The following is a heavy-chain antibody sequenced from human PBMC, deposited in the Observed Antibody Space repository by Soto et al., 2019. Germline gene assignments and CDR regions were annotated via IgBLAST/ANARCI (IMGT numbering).Heavy chain of an antibody. D-gene: IGHD4-17*01. Sequence: SETLSLTCTVSGGSISSYYWSWIRQPPGKGLEWIGYIYYSGSTNYNPSLKSRVTISVDTSKNQFSLKLSSVTAADTAVYYCASDSYGDYVYVYWGQGTLVTVSS. V-gene: IGHV4-59*01. CDR1: GGSISSYY. CDR2: IYYSGST. CDR3: ASDSYGDYVYVY. J-gene: IGHJ4*02.